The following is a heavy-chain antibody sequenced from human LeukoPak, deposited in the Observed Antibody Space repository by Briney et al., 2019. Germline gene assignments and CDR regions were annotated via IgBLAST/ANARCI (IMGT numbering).Heavy chain of an antibody. CDR2: IYYSGST. CDR1: GGSISGSSYY. D-gene: IGHD3-3*01. CDR3: ARAVVSDYDFWSGYYTGSRANEAFDI. Sequence: SETLSLTCTVSGGSISGSSYYWGWIRQLPGKGLEWIGSIYYSGSTFYNPSLKSRVTISVDTSKNQLSLKLSSVTAADTAVYYCARAVVSDYDFWSGYYTGSRANEAFDIWGQGTMVTVSS. J-gene: IGHJ3*02. V-gene: IGHV4-39*01.